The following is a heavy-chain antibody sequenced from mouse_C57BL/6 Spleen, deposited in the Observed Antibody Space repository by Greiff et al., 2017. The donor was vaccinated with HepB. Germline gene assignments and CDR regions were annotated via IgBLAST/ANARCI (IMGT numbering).Heavy chain of an antibody. D-gene: IGHD2-3*01. J-gene: IGHJ2*01. V-gene: IGHV1-15*01. Sequence: VKLVESGAELVRPGASVTLSCKASGYTFTDYEMHWVKQTPVHGLEWIGAVDPETGGTAYNQKFKGKAILTADKSSSTAYMELRSLTSEDSAVYYCTQGDDGYYWGQGTTLTVSS. CDR1: GYTFTDYE. CDR3: TQGDDGYY. CDR2: VDPETGGT.